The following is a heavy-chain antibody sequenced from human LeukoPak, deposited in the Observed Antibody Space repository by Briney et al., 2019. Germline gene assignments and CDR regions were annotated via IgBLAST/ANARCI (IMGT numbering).Heavy chain of an antibody. CDR3: ATGRYCSSTSCDPNWFDP. J-gene: IGHJ5*02. CDR1: GYTLTELS. CDR2: FDPEDGET. V-gene: IGHV1-24*01. D-gene: IGHD2-2*01. Sequence: GASVKVSCKVSGYTLTELSMHWVRQAPGEGLEWMGGFDPEDGETIYAQKFQGRVTMTEDTSTDTAYMELSSLRSEDTAVYYCATGRYCSSTSCDPNWFDPWGQGTLVTVSS.